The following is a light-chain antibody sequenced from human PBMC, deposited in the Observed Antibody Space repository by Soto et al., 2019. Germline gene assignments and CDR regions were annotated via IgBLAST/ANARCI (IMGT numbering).Light chain of an antibody. Sequence: ETQMTQSPSSRSTSLANTVHISFRASQSIYIYLNWYQQKAGKAPKLLIYAASSLQRGVPSTFSGGGSGTDFTLTISSLQPEDFATYYCQQSHSGITFGQGTRLEIK. J-gene: IGKJ5*01. CDR2: AAS. V-gene: IGKV1-39*01. CDR3: QQSHSGIT. CDR1: QSIYIY.